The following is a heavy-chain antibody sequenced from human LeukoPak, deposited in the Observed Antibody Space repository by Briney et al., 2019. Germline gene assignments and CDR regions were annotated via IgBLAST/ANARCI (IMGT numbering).Heavy chain of an antibody. D-gene: IGHD1/OR15-1a*01. V-gene: IGHV3-74*01. Sequence: GGSLRLSCAASGFTFSSSWMHWVRQAPGKGLVWVARINSDGSSTVYADSVKGRFTISRDNAKNTLYLQMNSLRADDTAVYYCEGDKTGTFDLWGQGTLVTLSS. CDR1: GFTFSSSW. J-gene: IGHJ4*02. CDR3: EGDKTGTFDL. CDR2: INSDGSST.